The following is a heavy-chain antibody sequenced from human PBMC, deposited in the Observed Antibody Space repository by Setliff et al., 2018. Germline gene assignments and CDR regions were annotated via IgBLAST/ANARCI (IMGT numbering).Heavy chain of an antibody. CDR2: IKEDGSQR. D-gene: IGHD3-22*01. Sequence: GGSLRLSCAASGFDFKTHWMDWARQAPGKGLEWVANIKEDGSQRNYVDAVRGRFTVSRDNARNLLYLQMNSLRVEDTAVYYCARGDYYDSSGYPYYYDYWGQGTLVTVSS. V-gene: IGHV3-7*01. CDR1: GFDFKTHW. CDR3: ARGDYYDSSGYPYYYDY. J-gene: IGHJ4*02.